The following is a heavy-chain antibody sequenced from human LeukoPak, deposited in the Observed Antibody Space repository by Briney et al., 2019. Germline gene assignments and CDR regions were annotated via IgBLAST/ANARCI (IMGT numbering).Heavy chain of an antibody. V-gene: IGHV4-59*01. CDR1: GGSFSSYY. J-gene: IGHJ4*02. Sequence: SETLSLTCTVSGGSFSSYYWTWIRQPPGKGLEWIAYIDYSGNTNYSPSLKSRVTISVDTSRNQSSLKLSSVTAADTAVYYCARVGSWYYFDYWGQGTPVTVSS. CDR2: IDYSGNT. D-gene: IGHD6-19*01. CDR3: ARVGSWYYFDY.